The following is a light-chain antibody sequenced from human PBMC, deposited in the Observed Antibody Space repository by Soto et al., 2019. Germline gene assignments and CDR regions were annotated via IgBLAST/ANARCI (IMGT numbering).Light chain of an antibody. V-gene: IGLV2-11*01. J-gene: IGLJ3*02. CDR1: SGEVGGYNF. Sequence: QSALTQARSVSGSPGQSVTISCTGTSGEVGGYNFVSWYQQHPGNAPKLMIFDVSQRPSGVPDRFSGSKSGNTASLTISGLQAEDEADYYCCSYGGSYTWVFGGGTKLTVL. CDR2: DVS. CDR3: CSYGGSYTWV.